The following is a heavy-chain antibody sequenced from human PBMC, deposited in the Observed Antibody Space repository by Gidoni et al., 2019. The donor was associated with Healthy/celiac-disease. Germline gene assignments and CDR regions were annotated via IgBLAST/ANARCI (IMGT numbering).Heavy chain of an antibody. CDR2: IRSKANSYAT. Sequence: EVQLVESGGGLVQPGGSLKLSCAASGFTFSGSAMPWVRQASGKGLEWVGRIRSKANSYATAYAASVKGRFTISRDDSKNTAYLQMNSLKTEDTAVYYCTRHSGWKWLLVEEYFQHWGQGTLVTVSS. CDR3: TRHSGWKWLLVEEYFQH. V-gene: IGHV3-73*02. J-gene: IGHJ1*01. D-gene: IGHD3-22*01. CDR1: GFTFSGSA.